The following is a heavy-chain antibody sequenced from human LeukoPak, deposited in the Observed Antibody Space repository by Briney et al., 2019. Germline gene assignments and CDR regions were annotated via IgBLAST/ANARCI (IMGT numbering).Heavy chain of an antibody. V-gene: IGHV1-18*01. CDR3: ARDLERYYDLEGRSGY. CDR2: ISAHNGNA. J-gene: IGHJ4*02. D-gene: IGHD3-3*01. Sequence: ASVKVSCKTSGYTFTSYGINWVRQAPGQGLEWMGRISAHNGNANYARKFQGRVTMTTDTLATTAYMELRSLRSDDTAVYYCARDLERYYDLEGRSGYWGQGTLVTVSS. CDR1: GYTFTSYG.